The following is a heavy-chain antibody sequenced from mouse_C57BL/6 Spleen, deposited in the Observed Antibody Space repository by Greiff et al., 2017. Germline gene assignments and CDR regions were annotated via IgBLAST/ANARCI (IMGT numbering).Heavy chain of an antibody. J-gene: IGHJ3*01. CDR1: GYTFTGYW. CDR2: ILPGSGST. V-gene: IGHV1-9*01. Sequence: VQLQQSGAELMKPGASVKLSCKATGYTFTGYWIEWVKQRPGHGLEWIGEILPGSGSTNYTEKFKGKATFTADTSSNTAYMQLSSLTTEDSAIYYCATYDYGGGWFAYWGQGTLVTVSA. D-gene: IGHD2-4*01. CDR3: ATYDYGGGWFAY.